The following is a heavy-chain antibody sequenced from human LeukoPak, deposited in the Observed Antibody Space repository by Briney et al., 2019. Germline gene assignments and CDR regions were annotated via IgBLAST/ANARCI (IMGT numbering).Heavy chain of an antibody. CDR1: GFTFSSYA. Sequence: GGSLRLSCAASGFTFSSYAMSWVRQAPGKGLKWVSAISGSGGSTYYADSVKGRFTISRDSSKNTLYLQMNSLRAGDAAVYYCAKAPVTTCSGAYCYPFDYWGQGTLVTVSS. D-gene: IGHD2-15*01. J-gene: IGHJ4*02. CDR2: ISGSGGST. CDR3: AKAPVTTCSGAYCYPFDY. V-gene: IGHV3-23*01.